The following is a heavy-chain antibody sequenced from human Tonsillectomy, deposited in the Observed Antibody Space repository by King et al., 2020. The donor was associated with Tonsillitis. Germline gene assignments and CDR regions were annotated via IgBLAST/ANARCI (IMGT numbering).Heavy chain of an antibody. Sequence: VQLVESGAEVKKPGQSLKISCKGSGYRFSTYWIGWVRQTPGKGLEWMGIIYPGDSDSRNSPSFQGQVTISADNSISTAYLQWGSLKASDTAMYYCVRNGPGYCGGGTCFGPTDLWGQGTRVTVSS. D-gene: IGHD2-15*01. CDR1: GYRFSTYW. CDR2: IYPGDSDS. J-gene: IGHJ5*02. V-gene: IGHV5-51*01. CDR3: VRNGPGYCGGGTCFGPTDL.